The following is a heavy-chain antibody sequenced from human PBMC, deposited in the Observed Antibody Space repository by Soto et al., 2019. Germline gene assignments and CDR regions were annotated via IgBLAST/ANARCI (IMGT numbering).Heavy chain of an antibody. Sequence: PSETLSLTCDVSDYSISSGYYWGWVRQPPGKGLEWIGSIYHSGTTYYTPSLQSRVTISVDTSKNQFSLKLSSVTAADTAIYYCARDGGSPGNYYSASDLWGQGTMVTVSS. D-gene: IGHD1-26*01. CDR2: IYHSGTT. CDR3: ARDGGSPGNYYSASDL. V-gene: IGHV4-38-2*02. CDR1: DYSISSGYY. J-gene: IGHJ3*01.